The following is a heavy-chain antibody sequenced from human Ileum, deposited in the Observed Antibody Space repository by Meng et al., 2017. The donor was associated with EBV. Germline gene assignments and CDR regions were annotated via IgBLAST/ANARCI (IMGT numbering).Heavy chain of an antibody. D-gene: IGHD4-17*01. CDR2: IYWDDDE. V-gene: IGHV2-5*02. Sequence: QITLKESGPTLVKPTQTLTLTCTFSGFSLSTSGVGVGWIRPPPGKALEWLALIYWDDDERYSPSLKNRLTITKDTSKNQVVLTLTNIDPVDTATYYCAHIHRLRDFDYWGQGTLVTVSS. CDR1: GFSLSTSGVG. CDR3: AHIHRLRDFDY. J-gene: IGHJ4*02.